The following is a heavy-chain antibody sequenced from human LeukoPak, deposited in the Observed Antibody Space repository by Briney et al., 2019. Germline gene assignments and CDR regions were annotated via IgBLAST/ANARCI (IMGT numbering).Heavy chain of an antibody. CDR1: GYTFTSYG. V-gene: IGHV1-18*01. D-gene: IGHD3-10*01. Sequence: GASVKVSCKASGYTFTSYGISWVRQAPGQGLEWMGWISAYSGNTNYAQKLQGRVTMTTDTSTSTAYMELRSLRSDDTAVYYCARGGLGYYYGSGSYKHWGQGTLVTVSS. CDR3: ARGGLGYYYGSGSYKH. CDR2: ISAYSGNT. J-gene: IGHJ1*01.